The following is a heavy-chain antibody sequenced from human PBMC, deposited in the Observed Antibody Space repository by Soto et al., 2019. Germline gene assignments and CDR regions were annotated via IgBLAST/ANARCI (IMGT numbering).Heavy chain of an antibody. CDR1: GYTFTSYD. Sequence: QVQLVQSGAEVKKPGASVKVSCKASGYTFTSYDINWVRQATGQGLEWMGWMNPNSGNTGYAQKFQGRVTMTRNTSISTAYMELSSLRSEDTAVYYCARPYSSSWYSGLYYFDYWGQGTLVTVSS. V-gene: IGHV1-8*01. CDR2: MNPNSGNT. CDR3: ARPYSSSWYSGLYYFDY. J-gene: IGHJ4*02. D-gene: IGHD6-13*01.